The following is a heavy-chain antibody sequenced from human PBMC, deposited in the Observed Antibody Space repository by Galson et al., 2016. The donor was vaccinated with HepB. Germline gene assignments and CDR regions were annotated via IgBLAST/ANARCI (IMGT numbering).Heavy chain of an antibody. J-gene: IGHJ4*02. Sequence: SLRLSCTVSGFSFSNYAMSWVRQAPGKGLEWVSTIRDYGAGTYYAQSVKGRFTVSRDNSKNTVYLQMSSLRGDDSAIYYCAEGTGNYYTDYFDYWGQGTLLTVSS. V-gene: IGHV3-23*01. CDR3: AEGTGNYYTDYFDY. CDR1: GFSFSNYA. CDR2: IRDYGAGT. D-gene: IGHD1-14*01.